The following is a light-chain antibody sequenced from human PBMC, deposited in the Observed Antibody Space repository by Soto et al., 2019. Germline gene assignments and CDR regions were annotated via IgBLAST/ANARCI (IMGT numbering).Light chain of an antibody. CDR1: QSVSSN. Sequence: EIVMTQSAATLSVSPGERATLSCRASQSVSSNLAWYQQKPGQAPRLLIYGASTRATGIPARFSGSGSGTDFTLTISSLRPEDFAPYYCQQLNSYPFTFGQGTRLEIK. CDR3: QQLNSYPFT. CDR2: GAS. V-gene: IGKV3-15*01. J-gene: IGKJ5*01.